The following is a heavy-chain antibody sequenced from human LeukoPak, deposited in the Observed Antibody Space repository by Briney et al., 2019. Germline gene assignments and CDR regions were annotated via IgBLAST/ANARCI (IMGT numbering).Heavy chain of an antibody. Sequence: ASVKVSCKASGYTFTSYYMHRVRQAPGQGLEWMGIINPSGGSTSYAQKFQGRVTMTRDTSTSIVYMELSSLRSEDTAVYYCARESVDTAMVTGDNWFDPWGQGTLVTVSS. CDR2: INPSGGST. D-gene: IGHD5-18*01. V-gene: IGHV1-46*01. CDR1: GYTFTSYY. J-gene: IGHJ5*02. CDR3: ARESVDTAMVTGDNWFDP.